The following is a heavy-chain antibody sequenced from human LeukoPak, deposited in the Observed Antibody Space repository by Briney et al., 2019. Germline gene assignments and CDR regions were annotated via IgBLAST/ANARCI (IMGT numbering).Heavy chain of an antibody. V-gene: IGHV1-2*02. CDR3: AVEAAAGLNFDY. Sequence: ASVKVSCKASGYTFTGYYMHWVRQAPGQGLEWMGWINPISGGTNYAQKFQGRVTMTRDTSISTAYMELSRLRSDDTAVYYCAVEAAAGLNFDYWGQGTLVTVSS. J-gene: IGHJ4*02. D-gene: IGHD6-13*01. CDR1: GYTFTGYY. CDR2: INPISGGT.